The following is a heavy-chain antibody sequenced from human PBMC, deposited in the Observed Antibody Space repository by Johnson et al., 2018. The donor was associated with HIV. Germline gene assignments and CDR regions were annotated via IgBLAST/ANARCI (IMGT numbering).Heavy chain of an antibody. CDR1: GFTFSSYG. D-gene: IGHD3-9*01. Sequence: QVQLVESGGALVQPGRSLRLSCVASGFTFSSYGMHWVRQAPGKGLEWVAVISYDGSNKYYADSVKGRFTISRDNSKNTLYLQMNSLRAEDTAVYYWAKDGPVLRYFDWSDACDIWGQGTMVTVSS. CDR2: ISYDGSNK. J-gene: IGHJ3*02. V-gene: IGHV3-30*18. CDR3: AKDGPVLRYFDWSDACDI.